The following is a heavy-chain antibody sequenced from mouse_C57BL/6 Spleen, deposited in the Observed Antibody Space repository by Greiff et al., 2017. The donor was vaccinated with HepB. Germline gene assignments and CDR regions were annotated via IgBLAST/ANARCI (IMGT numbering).Heavy chain of an antibody. CDR1: GYTFTSYW. V-gene: IGHV1-64*01. CDR2: IHPNSGST. CDR3: ARRDSSGLDY. J-gene: IGHJ2*01. D-gene: IGHD3-2*02. Sequence: VKLQQPGAELVKPGASVKLSCKASGYTFTSYWMHWVKQRPGQGLEWIGMIHPNSGSTNYNEKFKSKATLTVDKSSSTAYMQLSSLTSEDSAVYYCARRDSSGLDYWGQGTTLTVSS.